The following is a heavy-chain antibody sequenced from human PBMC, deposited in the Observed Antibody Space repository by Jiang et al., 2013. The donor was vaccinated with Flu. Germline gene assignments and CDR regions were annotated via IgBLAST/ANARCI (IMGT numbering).Heavy chain of an antibody. CDR1: GGSISSSNW. CDR3: ARRTGEYCSGGSCYSHNWFDP. Sequence: GLVKPSGTLSLTCAVSGGSISSSNWWSWVRQPPGKGLEWIGEIYHSGSTNYNPSLKSRVTISVDKSKSQFSLKLSSVTAADTAVYYCARRTGEYCSGGSCYSHNWFDPWGQGTLVTVSS. V-gene: IGHV4-4*02. J-gene: IGHJ5*02. CDR2: IYHSGST. D-gene: IGHD2-15*01.